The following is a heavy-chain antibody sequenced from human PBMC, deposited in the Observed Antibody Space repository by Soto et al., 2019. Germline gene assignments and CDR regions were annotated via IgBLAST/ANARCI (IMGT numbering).Heavy chain of an antibody. V-gene: IGHV4-59*01. Sequence: LSLPCTVSGGSISSYYWSWIRQPPGKGLEWIGYIYYSGSTNYNPSLKSRVTISVDTSKNQFSLKLSSVTAADTAVYYCARLDIYYDSSGYYYRAFDIWGQGTMVTVSS. CDR2: IYYSGST. D-gene: IGHD3-22*01. CDR3: ARLDIYYDSSGYYYRAFDI. CDR1: GGSISSYY. J-gene: IGHJ3*02.